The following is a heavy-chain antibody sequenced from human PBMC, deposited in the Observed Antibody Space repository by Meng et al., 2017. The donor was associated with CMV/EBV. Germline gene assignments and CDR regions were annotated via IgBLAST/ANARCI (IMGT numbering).Heavy chain of an antibody. J-gene: IGHJ3*02. Sequence: SGPTLVKPTQTLTLTCTFSGFSLSSTGVGVGWIRQPPGKALEWLTLRYWNNDERYSPSLKSRLSITKDTSKNQVVLTMTNMDPVDTGTYYCAHRHVARAFDIWGQGTMVTVSS. V-gene: IGHV2-5*01. CDR2: RYWNNDE. CDR3: AHRHVARAFDI. D-gene: IGHD5-12*01. CDR1: GFSLSSTGVG.